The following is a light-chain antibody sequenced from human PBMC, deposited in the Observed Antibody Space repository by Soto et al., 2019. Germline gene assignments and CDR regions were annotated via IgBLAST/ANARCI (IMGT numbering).Light chain of an antibody. Sequence: VVLTQSPATLSVSPGDRATLSCRASQSVNNRLAWYQQKPGQAPRLLIYCASTRATGIPASFSGSGSGTEFTLTISSLQSEDFEVYYCQQYYDWYSFGQGTKLDI. CDR2: CAS. CDR3: QQYYDWYS. J-gene: IGKJ2*03. CDR1: QSVNNR. V-gene: IGKV3-15*01.